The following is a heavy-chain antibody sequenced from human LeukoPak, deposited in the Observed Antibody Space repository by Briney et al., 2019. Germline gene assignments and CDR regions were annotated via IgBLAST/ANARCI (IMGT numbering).Heavy chain of an antibody. J-gene: IGHJ4*02. CDR2: ITSGGRST. Sequence: TGGPLRLSCAASGFIFSNYAMSWGRQAPGKGLEWVSTITSGGRSTYYADSVKGRFSISRDNYNNMLYLQMTSLRVEDTAVYYCARDNDVCRGVTCLLFDYWGQGNLVTVSS. CDR3: ARDNDVCRGVTCLLFDY. V-gene: IGHV3-23*01. D-gene: IGHD2-15*01. CDR1: GFIFSNYA.